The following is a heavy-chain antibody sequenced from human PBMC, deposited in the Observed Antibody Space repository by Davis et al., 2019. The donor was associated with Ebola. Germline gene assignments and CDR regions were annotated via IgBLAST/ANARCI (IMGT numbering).Heavy chain of an antibody. CDR2: IYYSGST. D-gene: IGHD1-26*01. CDR1: GGSISSYY. CDR3: ARDLIVGAIPNDAFDI. V-gene: IGHV4-59*12. J-gene: IGHJ3*02. Sequence: PSETLSLTCTVSGGSISSYYWSWIRQPPGKGLEWIGYIYYSGSTYYNPSLKSRVTISVDTSKNQFSLKLSSVTAADTAVYYCARDLIVGAIPNDAFDIWGQGTMVTVSS.